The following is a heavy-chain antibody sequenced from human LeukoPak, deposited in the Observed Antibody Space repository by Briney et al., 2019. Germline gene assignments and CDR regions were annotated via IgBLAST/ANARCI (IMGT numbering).Heavy chain of an antibody. V-gene: IGHV4-59*11. CDR3: ARGGRETYYDFWSGYFDY. J-gene: IGHJ4*02. CDR1: GGSISSHY. CDR2: IYYSGST. D-gene: IGHD3-3*01. Sequence: SETLSLTCTVSGGSISSHYWSWIRQPPGKGLEWIGYIYYSGSTNYNPPLKSRVTISVDTSKNQFSLKLSSVTAADTAVYYCARGGRETYYDFWSGYFDYWGQGTLVTVSS.